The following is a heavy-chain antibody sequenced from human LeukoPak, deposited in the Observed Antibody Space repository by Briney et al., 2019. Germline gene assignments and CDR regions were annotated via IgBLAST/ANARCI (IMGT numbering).Heavy chain of an antibody. CDR2: IYYSGGT. D-gene: IGHD3-10*01. V-gene: IGHV4-59*01. J-gene: IGHJ4*02. CDR1: GGSISSYY. CDR3: ARAQGETYYYGSGSYVYYFDY. Sequence: PSETLSLTCTVSGGSISSYYWSWIRQPPGKGLEWIGYIYYSGGTNYNPSLKSRVTISIDTSKNQFSLKLSSVTAADTAVYYCARAQGETYYYGSGSYVYYFDYWGQGTLVTVSS.